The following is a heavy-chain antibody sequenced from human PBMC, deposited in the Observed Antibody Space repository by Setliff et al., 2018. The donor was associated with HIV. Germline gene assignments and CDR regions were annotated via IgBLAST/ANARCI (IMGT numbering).Heavy chain of an antibody. J-gene: IGHJ4*02. D-gene: IGHD5-12*01. V-gene: IGHV4-34*01. CDR1: GGSFSGYY. Sequence: KTSETLSLTCAVYGGSFSGYYWSWIRQPPGKGLEWIGEINHRGSTNCNPSLESRVSISVDTSKNQFSLKLSSVTAADTAVYYCATLKMATIYRDFDYWGQGTLVTVSS. CDR2: INHRGST. CDR3: ATLKMATIYRDFDY.